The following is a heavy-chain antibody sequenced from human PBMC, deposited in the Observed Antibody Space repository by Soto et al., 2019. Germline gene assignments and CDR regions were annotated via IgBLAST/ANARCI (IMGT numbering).Heavy chain of an antibody. CDR1: GYTFTTYD. J-gene: IGHJ4*02. CDR3: ARNRRETGDFGY. V-gene: IGHV1-8*02. D-gene: IGHD7-27*01. Sequence: QVQLVQSGAEVKKPGASVKVSCKASGYTFTTYDVNWMRQATGQGPEWLGWMNPYNGDTGYAQKIQGRVTLTRDTSMNTAYLELSSLTYEDTAVYYCARNRRETGDFGYWGQGTLVTVSS. CDR2: MNPYNGDT.